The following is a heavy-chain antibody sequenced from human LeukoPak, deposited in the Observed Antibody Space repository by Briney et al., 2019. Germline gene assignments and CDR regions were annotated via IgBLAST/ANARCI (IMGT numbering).Heavy chain of an antibody. CDR3: ARGRGYPYYFDN. Sequence: SETLSLTCAVYGGSFSGYYWSWIRQPPGKGLEWIGEINHSGSTNYNPSLKSRVTISVDTSKNQFSLKLSSVTAADTAVYYCARGRGYPYYFDNWGQGTLVTVSS. J-gene: IGHJ4*02. D-gene: IGHD5-12*01. V-gene: IGHV4-34*01. CDR1: GGSFSGYY. CDR2: INHSGST.